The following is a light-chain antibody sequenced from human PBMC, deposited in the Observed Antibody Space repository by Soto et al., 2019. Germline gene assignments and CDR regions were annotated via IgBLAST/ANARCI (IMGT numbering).Light chain of an antibody. V-gene: IGLV2-14*01. J-gene: IGLJ1*01. CDR2: DVT. CDR3: CSYTTSNTRQIV. CDR1: SHCRVGYNY. Sequence: QSSLTQPPPLAVSPSPSITIFCAGISHCRVGYNYVSWYQQQPGKAPKFMIYDVTNRPSGVSNRFSGSKSGNTASLTISGLQAEDEADYYCCSYTTSNTRQIVFGTGTKVTVL.